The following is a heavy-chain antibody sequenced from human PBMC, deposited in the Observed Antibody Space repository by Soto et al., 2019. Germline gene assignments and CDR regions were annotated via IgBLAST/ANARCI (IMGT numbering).Heavy chain of an antibody. CDR1: GDSITGSY. J-gene: IGHJ4*02. D-gene: IGHD1-26*01. CDR3: ARDMPYAAGSLAGCDY. CDR2: IYHSGTT. V-gene: IGHV4-59*01. Sequence: SETLSLTCTVSGDSITGSYWSWIRQPPGKTLEWIGYIYHSGTTTYNPSLKSRVSISVDTSKNQFSLRLSSVIAADTAVYYCARDMPYAAGSLAGCDYWGQGILVTVSS.